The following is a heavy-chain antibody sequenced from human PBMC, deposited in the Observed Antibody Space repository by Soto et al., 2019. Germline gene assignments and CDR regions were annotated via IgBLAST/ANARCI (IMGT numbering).Heavy chain of an antibody. CDR3: AKGFYYFFSDYYWADAFYI. D-gene: IGHD3-3*01. CDR2: ISGSGGST. CDR1: GFTFSSYA. Sequence: GGSLRVSCAASGFTFSSYAMSWVRQATGKGLEWVSAISGSGGSTYYADSVKGRFTISRDNSKNTLYLQMNSLRAADTAVYYCAKGFYYFFSDYYWADAFYIWGQRTMLTVSS. V-gene: IGHV3-23*01. J-gene: IGHJ3*02.